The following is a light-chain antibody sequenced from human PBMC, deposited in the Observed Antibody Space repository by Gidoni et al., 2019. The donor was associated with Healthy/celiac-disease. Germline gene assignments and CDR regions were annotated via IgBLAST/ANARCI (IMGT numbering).Light chain of an antibody. Sequence: SYELTQPSSVSVYPGQTARITCSGDVLAKKYARWFQQKQGQAPVLVIYKDSERPSGIPERFSGSSSGTTVTLTISGAQVEDEADYYCYSAADNIVVFGGGTKLTVL. CDR3: YSAADNIVV. J-gene: IGLJ2*01. V-gene: IGLV3-27*01. CDR1: VLAKKY. CDR2: KDS.